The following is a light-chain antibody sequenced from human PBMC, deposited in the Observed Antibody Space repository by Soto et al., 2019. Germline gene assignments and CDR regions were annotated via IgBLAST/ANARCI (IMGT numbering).Light chain of an antibody. Sequence: QSVLTQPASVSGSPGQSITISCTGTSSDVGGYNYVSWYQQHPGKAPKLMIYDVSNRPSGVSNRFSGSKSGNTASLTISGLQAEDEADYYCSSNTSSTTHVFRTGTKVT. CDR1: SSDVGGYNY. CDR2: DVS. V-gene: IGLV2-14*01. CDR3: SSNTSSTTHV. J-gene: IGLJ1*01.